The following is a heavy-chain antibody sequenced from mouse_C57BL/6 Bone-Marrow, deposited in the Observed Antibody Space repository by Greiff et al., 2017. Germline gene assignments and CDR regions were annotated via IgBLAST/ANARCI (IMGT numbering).Heavy chain of an antibody. Sequence: QVQLKQPGAELVKPGASVKLSCKASGYTFTNYWMNWVKQRPGQGLEWIGMLHPNGGSPDYNEKFKSEATLSVDKASRTAYMELSSQTSDDSSVYYCARSYDYDDYTMDDWGQGTSVTVSS. CDR3: ARSYDYDDYTMDD. D-gene: IGHD2-4*01. J-gene: IGHJ4*01. CDR2: LHPNGGSP. CDR1: GYTFTNYW. V-gene: IGHV1-64*01.